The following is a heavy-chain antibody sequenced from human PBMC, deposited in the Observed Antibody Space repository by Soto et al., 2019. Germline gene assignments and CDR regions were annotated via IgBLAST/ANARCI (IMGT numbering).Heavy chain of an antibody. D-gene: IGHD3-3*01. V-gene: IGHV4-34*01. CDR2: INHSGST. J-gene: IGHJ5*02. Sequence: SETLSLTCAVYGGSFSGYYWIWIRQPPGKGLEWIGEINHSGSTNYNPSLKSRVTISVDTSKNQFSLKLSSVTAADTAVYYCARGLRDYDFWSDQGWFDPWGQGTLVTVSS. CDR1: GGSFSGYY. CDR3: ARGLRDYDFWSDQGWFDP.